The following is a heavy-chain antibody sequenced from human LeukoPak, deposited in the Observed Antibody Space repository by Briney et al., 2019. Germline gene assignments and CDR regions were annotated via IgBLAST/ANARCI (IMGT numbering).Heavy chain of an antibody. D-gene: IGHD3-10*01. CDR3: ARGLYGSDRPDSGFY. CDR1: GGSFSGYY. Sequence: SETLSLTCAVYGGSFSGYYWSWIRQTPGKGLEWIGQINHSGSANYNPPLKSRVTISVDTSKNQFSLKVSSVTAADTAVYYCARGLYGSDRPDSGFYWGQGTPVTVSS. V-gene: IGHV4-34*01. J-gene: IGHJ4*02. CDR2: INHSGSA.